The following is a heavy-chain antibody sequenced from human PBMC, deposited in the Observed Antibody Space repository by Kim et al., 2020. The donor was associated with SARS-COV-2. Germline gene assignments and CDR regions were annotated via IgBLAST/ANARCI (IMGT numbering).Heavy chain of an antibody. V-gene: IGHV3-13*01. J-gene: IGHJ6*02. CDR2: IGTAGDT. Sequence: GGSLRLSCAASGFTFSSYDMHWVRQATGKGLEWVSAIGTAGDTYYPGSVKGRFTISRENAKNSLYLQMNSLRAGDTAVYYCARGHCSSTSCYMGYYYYGMDVWGHGTTVTVSS. CDR3: ARGHCSSTSCYMGYYYYGMDV. D-gene: IGHD2-2*02. CDR1: GFTFSSYD.